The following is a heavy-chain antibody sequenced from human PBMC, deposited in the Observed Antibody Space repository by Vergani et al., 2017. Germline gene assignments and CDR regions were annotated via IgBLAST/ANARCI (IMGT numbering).Heavy chain of an antibody. Sequence: QLQLQESGPGLVKPSETLSLTCTVSGGSISSSSYYWGWIRQPPGKGLEWIGEINHSGSTNYNPSLKSRVTISVDTSKNQFSLKLSSVTAADTAVYYCARDSERRMLLHCFDYWGQGTLVTVSS. D-gene: IGHD2-15*01. CDR2: INHSGST. J-gene: IGHJ4*02. CDR1: GGSISSSSYY. CDR3: ARDSERRMLLHCFDY. V-gene: IGHV4-39*07.